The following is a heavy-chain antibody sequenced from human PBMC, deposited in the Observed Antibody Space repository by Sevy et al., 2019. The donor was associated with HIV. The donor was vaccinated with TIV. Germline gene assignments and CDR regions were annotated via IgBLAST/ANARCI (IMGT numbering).Heavy chain of an antibody. CDR1: GFTFSFYG. D-gene: IGHD2-2*01. Sequence: GGSLRLSCAASGFTFSFYGMHWVRQAPGKALEWVAVMWYDGSNKYYADSVKGRFTISRDNSKNTLYLQMNSLRAEDPAVYYCARDPLYCTTTSCHDDAFDIWGQGTMVTVSS. CDR2: MWYDGSNK. CDR3: ARDPLYCTTTSCHDDAFDI. V-gene: IGHV3-33*01. J-gene: IGHJ3*02.